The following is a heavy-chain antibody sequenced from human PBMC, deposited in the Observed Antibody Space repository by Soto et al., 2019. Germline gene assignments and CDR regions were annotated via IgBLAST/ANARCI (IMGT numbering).Heavy chain of an antibody. V-gene: IGHV4-4*07. CDR3: ARELSGNQYDFWSGYYREGHYYYYYGMDV. J-gene: IGHJ6*02. CDR1: GGSISSYY. CDR2: IYTSGST. Sequence: PSETLSLTCTVSGGSISSYYWSWIRQPAGKGLEWIGRIYTSGSTNYNPSLKSRVTMSVDTSKNQFSPKLSSVTAADTAVYYCARELSGNQYDFWSGYYREGHYYYYYGMDVWGQGTTVTVSS. D-gene: IGHD3-3*01.